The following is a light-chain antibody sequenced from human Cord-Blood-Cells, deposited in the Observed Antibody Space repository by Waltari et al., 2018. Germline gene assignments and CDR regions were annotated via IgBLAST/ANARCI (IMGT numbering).Light chain of an antibody. J-gene: IGLJ3*02. CDR3: CSYAGSSTSV. V-gene: IGLV2-23*01. CDR2: EGS. CDR1: SSDVGSYNL. Sequence: QSALTQPASVSGSPGQSITISCTGTSSDVGSYNLVSWYQQHQGKATKLMSYEGSKRPSGVSNRFSGSKSGNTASLTISGLQAEDEADYYCCSYAGSSTSVFGGGTKLTVL.